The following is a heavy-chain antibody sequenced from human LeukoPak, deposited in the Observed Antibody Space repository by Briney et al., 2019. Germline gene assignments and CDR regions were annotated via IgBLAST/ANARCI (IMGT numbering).Heavy chain of an antibody. CDR3: AKDSPVIPFDD. CDR1: GFPFSSSA. Sequence: GSLRLSCAASGFPFSSSAMNWVRQAPGKGPEWVSAIDGSGSNTYYPDSVKGRFTISRDNSKNTLYLQMNSLRADDTAIYYCAKDSPVIPFDDWGQGTLVTVSS. D-gene: IGHD2-21*01. CDR2: IDGSGSNT. J-gene: IGHJ4*02. V-gene: IGHV3-23*01.